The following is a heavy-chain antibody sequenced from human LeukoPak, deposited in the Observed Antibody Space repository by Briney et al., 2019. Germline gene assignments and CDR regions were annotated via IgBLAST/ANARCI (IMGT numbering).Heavy chain of an antibody. CDR3: AKDQPPYYYGSGAMPSYFDY. CDR2: ISGSGGST. V-gene: IGHV3-23*01. J-gene: IGHJ4*02. Sequence: PGGSLRLSCAASGFTFSSYAMSWVRQAPGKGLEWVSAISGSGGSTYYADSVKGRFTISRDNSKNTLYLQMNSLRAEDTAVYYCAKDQPPYYYGSGAMPSYFDYWGQGTLVTVSS. CDR1: GFTFSSYA. D-gene: IGHD3-10*01.